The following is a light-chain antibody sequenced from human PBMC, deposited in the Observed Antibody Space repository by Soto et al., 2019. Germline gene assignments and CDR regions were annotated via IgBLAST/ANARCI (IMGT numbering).Light chain of an antibody. CDR3: CSYSGSDTYV. J-gene: IGLJ1*01. V-gene: IGLV2-23*01. CDR2: EGS. Sequence: QSVLTQPASVSGSPGQSITVSCTGTSRDVGTYNLISWYQQYPGKAPKVMIYEGSKRPSGVSNRFSGSKSGNTASLTISGLQAQEEADYYCCSYSGSDTYVFGNGTKVTVL. CDR1: SRDVGTYNL.